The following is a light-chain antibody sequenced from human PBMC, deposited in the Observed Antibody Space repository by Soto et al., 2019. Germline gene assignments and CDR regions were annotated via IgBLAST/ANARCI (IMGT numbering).Light chain of an antibody. J-gene: IGKJ3*01. CDR1: QSVSRY. V-gene: IGKV3-20*01. Sequence: VLTQSPGTLSLSPGERATLSCRASQSVSRYLVWYQQKPGQAPRLLIYGASSRASGIPDRFSGSGSGTDFTLTINRLGPEDSAVYYCQQYGDSPFTFGPGTKVDLK. CDR3: QQYGDSPFT. CDR2: GAS.